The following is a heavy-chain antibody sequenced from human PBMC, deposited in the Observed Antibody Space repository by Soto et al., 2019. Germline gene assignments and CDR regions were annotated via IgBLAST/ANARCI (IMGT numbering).Heavy chain of an antibody. D-gene: IGHD2-8*01. CDR2: INPNSGGT. V-gene: IGHV1-2*04. CDR3: ARDLGRYCTNGVCYIRDYYGMDV. J-gene: IGHJ6*02. CDR1: GYTFTGYY. Sequence: ASVKVACKASGYTFTGYYIHWVRQAPGQGLEWMGWINPNSGGTNYAQKFQGWVTMTRDTSISTAYMELSRLRSDDTAVYYCARDLGRYCTNGVCYIRDYYGMDVWGQGTTVTVSS.